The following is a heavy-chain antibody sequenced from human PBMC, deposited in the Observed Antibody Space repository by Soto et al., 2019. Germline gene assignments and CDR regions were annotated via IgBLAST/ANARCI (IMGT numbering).Heavy chain of an antibody. CDR3: ARGPSSALLYSWGRLEI. D-gene: IGHD1-20*01. V-gene: IGHV1-2*04. Sequence: QVQLVQSGAEVKKPGASVKVSCKASGYTFTDYYILWVRQAPGQGLESMGWINPNTGGTNYAQKFEGWVTMTRDTSGSTAYMEANRLRSDDTAVEYCARGPSSALLYSWGRLEIGGQGTLVTVSA. J-gene: IGHJ4*02. CDR1: GYTFTDYY. CDR2: INPNTGGT.